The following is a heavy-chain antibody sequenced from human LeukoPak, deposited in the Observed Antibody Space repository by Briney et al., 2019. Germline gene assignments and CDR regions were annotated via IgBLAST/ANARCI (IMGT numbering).Heavy chain of an antibody. CDR1: GFTFSSSD. V-gene: IGHV3-13*01. CDR2: IGTVGDT. Sequence: GGSLRLSCVASGFTFSSSDMHWVRQATGKGLEWVSAIGTVGDTYYAASVKGRFTISRDNAKNSLYLQMNSLRAEDTAVYYCAREIVEQWLVYYYYYYMDVWGKGTTVTISS. D-gene: IGHD6-19*01. CDR3: AREIVEQWLVYYYYYYMDV. J-gene: IGHJ6*03.